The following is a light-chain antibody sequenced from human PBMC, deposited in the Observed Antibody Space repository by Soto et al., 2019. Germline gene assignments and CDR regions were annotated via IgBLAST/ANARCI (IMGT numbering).Light chain of an antibody. CDR2: EVS. Sequence: QSVLTQPASVSGSPGQSITISCTGTSSDVGDFDCVSWYQQHPGKAPKLMIYEVSDRPSGVSNRFSGSKSGDTASLPISGLQAEDEADYYCSSYTSSSTLVFGGGTKLTVL. V-gene: IGLV2-14*01. CDR1: SSDVGDFDC. J-gene: IGLJ2*01. CDR3: SSYTSSSTLV.